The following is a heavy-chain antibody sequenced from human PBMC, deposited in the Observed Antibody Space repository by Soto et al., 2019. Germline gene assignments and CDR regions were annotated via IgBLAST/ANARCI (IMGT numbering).Heavy chain of an antibody. CDR2: VYHNENT. CDR3: ARRERYYGSPGWLDP. V-gene: IGHV4-39*01. D-gene: IGHD3-16*01. J-gene: IGHJ5*02. CDR1: GGSINDFAYY. Sequence: SSETLSLTCTVSGGSINDFAYYWGWIRQAPGKGLEWIGTVYHNENTYYNPSLKSRITISADTAKNQFSLNLRSVTAADTAIYFCARRERYYGSPGWLDPWGQGTLVTVSS.